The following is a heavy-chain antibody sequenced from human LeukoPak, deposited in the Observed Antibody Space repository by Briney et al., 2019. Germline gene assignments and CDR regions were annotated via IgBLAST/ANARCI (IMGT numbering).Heavy chain of an antibody. J-gene: IGHJ4*02. CDR3: AKVFEEGYYDSSGYYFSATKGGFDY. Sequence: PGGSLRLSCTASGFTFTNYAMNWVRQAPGKGLEWVSTISGSAFSTYYADSVKSRFTISRDNFQNKMYLQMNSLRAEDTALYYCAKVFEEGYYDSSGYYFSATKGGFDYWGQGTLVTVSS. CDR1: GFTFTNYA. CDR2: ISGSAFST. D-gene: IGHD3-22*01. V-gene: IGHV3-23*01.